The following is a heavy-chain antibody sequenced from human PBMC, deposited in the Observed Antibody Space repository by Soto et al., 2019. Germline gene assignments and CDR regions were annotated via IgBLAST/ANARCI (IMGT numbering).Heavy chain of an antibody. V-gene: IGHV5-51*01. D-gene: IGHD2-2*01. CDR1: GYSFTSYW. Sequence: GESLKISCKGSGYSFTSYWIGWVRQMPGKGLEWMGIIYPGDSDTRYSPSFQGQVTISADKSISTAYLQWSSLKASDTAMYYCARQPKDIVVVPDAKDYYYYGMDVWRQGSTVTVSS. J-gene: IGHJ6*02. CDR2: IYPGDSDT. CDR3: ARQPKDIVVVPDAKDYYYYGMDV.